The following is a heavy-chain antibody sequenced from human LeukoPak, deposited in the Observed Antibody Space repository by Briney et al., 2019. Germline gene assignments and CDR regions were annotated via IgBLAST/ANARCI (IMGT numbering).Heavy chain of an antibody. CDR2: ISSSSSYI. Sequence: GGSLRLSCAPSGFTFSSYSMNWVRQAPGKGLEWVSSISSSSSYIYYADSVKGRFTFSRDNAKNSLYLQMNSLRAEDTAVYYCARGGIAAAGKDYWGQGTLVTVSS. CDR1: GFTFSSYS. V-gene: IGHV3-21*01. J-gene: IGHJ4*02. CDR3: ARGGIAAAGKDY. D-gene: IGHD6-13*01.